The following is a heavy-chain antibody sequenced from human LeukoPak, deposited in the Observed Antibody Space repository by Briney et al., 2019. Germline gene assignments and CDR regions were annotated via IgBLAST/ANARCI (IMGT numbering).Heavy chain of an antibody. CDR3: ARHVRQQLPPKAFDY. J-gene: IGHJ4*02. D-gene: IGHD6-13*01. Sequence: TSETLSLTCTVSGGSISSGIYYWGWLRQPPGQGLEWIGSIYYSGNAYYNPSLKSRVTISVDTSKNQLSLKLNSVTAADTAVYYCARHVRQQLPPKAFDYWGQGTLVTVSS. V-gene: IGHV4-39*01. CDR2: IYYSGNA. CDR1: GGSISSGIYY.